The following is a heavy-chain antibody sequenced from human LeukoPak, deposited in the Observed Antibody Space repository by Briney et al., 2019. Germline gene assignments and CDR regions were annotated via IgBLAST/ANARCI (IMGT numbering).Heavy chain of an antibody. CDR2: IKQDGSEK. V-gene: IGHV3-7*05. Sequence: GGSLILSCAASGFTFSSYWMSWVRQAPGKGLEWVANIKQDGSEKYYVDSVKGRFTISRDNAKNSLYLQMNSPRAEDTAVYYCARDGEQLDRFDYWGQGTLVTVSS. D-gene: IGHD6-13*01. J-gene: IGHJ4*02. CDR3: ARDGEQLDRFDY. CDR1: GFTFSSYW.